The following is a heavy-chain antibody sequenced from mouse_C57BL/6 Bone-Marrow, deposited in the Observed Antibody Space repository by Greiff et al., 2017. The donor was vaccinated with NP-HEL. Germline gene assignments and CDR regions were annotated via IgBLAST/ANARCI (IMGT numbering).Heavy chain of an antibody. V-gene: IGHV3-1*01. Sequence: EVKLVESGPGMVKPSQSLSLTCTVTGYSITSGYDWHWIRHFPGNKLEWMGYISYSGSTNYNPSLKSRISITHDTSKNHFFLKLNSVTTEDTATYYCAREDDYVWFAYWGQGTLVTVSA. CDR1: GYSITSGYD. D-gene: IGHD2-4*01. CDR2: ISYSGST. J-gene: IGHJ3*01. CDR3: AREDDYVWFAY.